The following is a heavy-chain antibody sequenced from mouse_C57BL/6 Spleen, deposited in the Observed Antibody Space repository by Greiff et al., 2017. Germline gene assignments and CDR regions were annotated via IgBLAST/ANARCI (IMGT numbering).Heavy chain of an antibody. CDR1: GYSITSGYY. J-gene: IGHJ2*01. Sequence: EVQVVESGPGLVKPSQSLSLTCSVTGYSITSGYYWNWIRQFPGNKLEWMGYISYDGSNNYNPSLKNRISITRDTSKNQFFLKLNSVTTEDTATYYCARGYYYGSMLTYYFDYWGQGTTLTVSS. CDR3: ARGYYYGSMLTYYFDY. V-gene: IGHV3-6*01. D-gene: IGHD1-1*01. CDR2: ISYDGSN.